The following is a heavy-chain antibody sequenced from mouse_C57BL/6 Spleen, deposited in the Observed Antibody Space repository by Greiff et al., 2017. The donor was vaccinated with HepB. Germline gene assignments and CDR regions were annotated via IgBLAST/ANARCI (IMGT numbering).Heavy chain of an antibody. V-gene: IGHV1-82*01. D-gene: IGHD3-2*02. CDR2: IYPGDGDT. CDR3: ASQLSQYYFDY. J-gene: IGHJ2*01. CDR1: GDAFSREG. Sequence: VQRQEAGPERGKPGASVKISGKEDGDAFSREGRNGGKQREGKGHEWIGRIYPGDGDTNYNGKFKGKATLTADKSSSTAYMQLSSLTSEDSAVYFCASQLSQYYFDYWGQGTTLTVSS.